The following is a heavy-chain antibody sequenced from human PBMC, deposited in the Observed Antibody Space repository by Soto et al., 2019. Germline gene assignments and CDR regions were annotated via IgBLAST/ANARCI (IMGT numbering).Heavy chain of an antibody. Sequence: QVQLVQSGAEVKEPGSSVRVSCKASGGTFANFIMNWVRQTPGQGLEWMGGIVPMFGTPTYAEKFKGRLAIFATGSTSTVYMELTSLRSDDTAVYYCARNGTYDSSLSQYSGMDVWGQGTTVTVS. V-gene: IGHV1-69*01. CDR2: IVPMFGTP. D-gene: IGHD3-22*01. J-gene: IGHJ6*02. CDR3: ARNGTYDSSLSQYSGMDV. CDR1: GGTFANFI.